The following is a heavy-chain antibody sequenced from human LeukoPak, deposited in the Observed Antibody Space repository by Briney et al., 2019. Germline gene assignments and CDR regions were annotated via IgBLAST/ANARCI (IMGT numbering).Heavy chain of an antibody. D-gene: IGHD2-2*02. CDR1: GGTFSSYA. CDR2: IIPIFGTA. CDR3: ARGVGCSSTSCYRGDYYYYYMDV. V-gene: IGHV1-69*13. J-gene: IGHJ6*03. Sequence: GASVKVSCKASGGTFSSYAISWVRQAPGQGLEWVGGIIPIFGTANYAQKFQGRVTITADESTSTAYMELSSLRFEDTAVYYCARGVGCSSTSCYRGDYYYYYMDVWGKGTTVTVSS.